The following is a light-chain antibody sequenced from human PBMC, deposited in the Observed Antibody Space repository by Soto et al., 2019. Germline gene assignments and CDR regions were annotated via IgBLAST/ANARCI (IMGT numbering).Light chain of an antibody. V-gene: IGLV1-40*01. Sequence: QLVLTQPPSVSGAPGQRVTISCTGSSSNIGAGYDVHWYQQRSGTAPKLLIFGNTNRPSGVPDRFSGSKSGTSASLAITGLQAEDEGDYYCQSYDSTLSARYVFGTGTKLTVL. J-gene: IGLJ1*01. CDR1: SSNIGAGYD. CDR3: QSYDSTLSARYV. CDR2: GNT.